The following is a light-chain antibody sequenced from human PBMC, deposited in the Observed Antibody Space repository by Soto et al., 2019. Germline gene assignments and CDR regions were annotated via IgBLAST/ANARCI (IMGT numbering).Light chain of an antibody. Sequence: EIVMTQSPATLSVSPGERATLSCRASRSISSSLAWYQQKPGQAPRLLIYGASTRATGIPARFSGSGSGTEFTLTISSLQSEDFAVYYCQQYHNWPPRYTFGQGTKLEI. J-gene: IGKJ2*01. CDR3: QQYHNWPPRYT. V-gene: IGKV3-15*01. CDR1: RSISSS. CDR2: GAS.